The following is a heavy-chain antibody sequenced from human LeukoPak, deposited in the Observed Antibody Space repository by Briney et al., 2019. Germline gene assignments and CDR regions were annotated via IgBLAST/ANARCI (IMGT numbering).Heavy chain of an antibody. CDR1: GGSISSYY. V-gene: IGHV4-59*01. CDR2: IYYSGST. D-gene: IGHD5-12*01. CDR3: ARGGYSGKDYNN. Sequence: PSETLSLTCTVSGGSISSYYWSWIRQPPGKRLEWIGYIYYSGSTNYNPSLKSRVTISVDTSKNQFSLKLSSVTAADTAVYYCARGGYSGKDYNNWGQGTLVTVSS. J-gene: IGHJ4*02.